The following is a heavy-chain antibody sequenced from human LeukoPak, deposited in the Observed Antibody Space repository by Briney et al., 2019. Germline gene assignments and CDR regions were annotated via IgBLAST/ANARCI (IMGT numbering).Heavy chain of an antibody. CDR1: GYTFTSYA. CDR3: AREPYYDSSGALLDY. CDR2: INAGNGNT. D-gene: IGHD3-22*01. V-gene: IGHV1-3*01. Sequence: GASVKVSCKASGYTFTSYAMHWVRQAPGQRLEWMGWINAGNGNTKYLQKFQGRVTITRDTSASTAYMELSSLRSEDTAVYYCAREPYYDSSGALLDYWGQGTLVTVSS. J-gene: IGHJ4*02.